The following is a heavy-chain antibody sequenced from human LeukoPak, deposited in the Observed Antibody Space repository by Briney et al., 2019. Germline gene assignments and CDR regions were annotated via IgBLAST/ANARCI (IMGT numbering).Heavy chain of an antibody. CDR1: GFTFSNYQ. V-gene: IGHV3-48*03. CDR2: ISFSGSTI. Sequence: GGSLRLSCAASGFTFSNYQINWVRQAPGRGLEWVSYISFSGSTIYYADSVRGRFTISRDNAKNSLYLQMNSLRAEDTAVYYCAKDFGGSRSYYCPFDSWGQGILVTVSS. D-gene: IGHD3-10*01. CDR3: AKDFGGSRSYYCPFDS. J-gene: IGHJ4*02.